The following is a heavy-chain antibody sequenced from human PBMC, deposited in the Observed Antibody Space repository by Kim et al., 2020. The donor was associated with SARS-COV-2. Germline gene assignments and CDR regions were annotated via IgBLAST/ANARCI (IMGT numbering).Heavy chain of an antibody. CDR2: IYYSGST. CDR1: GGSISSSSYY. V-gene: IGHV4-39*01. J-gene: IGHJ2*01. Sequence: SETLSLTCTVSGGSISSSSYYWGWIRQPPGKGLEWIGSIYYSGSTYYNPSLKSRVTISVDTSKNQFSLKLSSVTAADTAVYYCARRTGTEGYGYGWYFDLWGRGTLVTVSS. CDR3: ARRTGTEGYGYGWYFDL. D-gene: IGHD5-18*01.